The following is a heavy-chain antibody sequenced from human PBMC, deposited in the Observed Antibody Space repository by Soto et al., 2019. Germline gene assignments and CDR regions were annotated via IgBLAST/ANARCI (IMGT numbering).Heavy chain of an antibody. CDR3: ARAYYDSSGYYNEAEYFQH. CDR2: ISYAGSNK. CDR1: GFTFSSYA. J-gene: IGHJ1*01. D-gene: IGHD3-22*01. V-gene: IGHV3-30-3*01. Sequence: QVQLVESGGGVVQPGRSLRLSCAASGFTFSSYAMHCVRQAPGKGLEWVAVISYAGSNKYYADSVKGRFTISRDNSKNTLYLQMNSLRAEDTAVYYCARAYYDSSGYYNEAEYFQHWGQGTLVTVSS.